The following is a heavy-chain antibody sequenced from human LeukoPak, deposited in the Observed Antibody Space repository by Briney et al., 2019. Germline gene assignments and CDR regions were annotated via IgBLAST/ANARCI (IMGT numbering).Heavy chain of an antibody. J-gene: IGHJ4*02. D-gene: IGHD3-22*01. CDR2: ISSSSSYI. Sequence: GGSLRLSCAASGFTFSSYSMNWVRQAPGKGLEWVSSISSSSSYIYYADSVKGRFTISRDNAKNSLYPQMNSLRAEDTAVYYCARAPTYYYDSSGYYFDYWGQGTLVTVSS. V-gene: IGHV3-21*01. CDR1: GFTFSSYS. CDR3: ARAPTYYYDSSGYYFDY.